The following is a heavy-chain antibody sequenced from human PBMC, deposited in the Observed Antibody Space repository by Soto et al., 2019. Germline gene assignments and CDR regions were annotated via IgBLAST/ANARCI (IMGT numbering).Heavy chain of an antibody. Sequence: GGSLRLSCSASGFTFSSHDMHWVRQVPGRGLEYVSAISSNGGRTYYADSVKGRFTISRDYSKNTLYLQMSSLRAEDTAVYYWVKDFPPSHCGGDCYGFDIRGPGTLVTVSS. CDR2: ISSNGGRT. V-gene: IGHV3-64D*08. J-gene: IGHJ3*02. D-gene: IGHD2-21*02. CDR1: GFTFSSHD. CDR3: VKDFPPSHCGGDCYGFDI.